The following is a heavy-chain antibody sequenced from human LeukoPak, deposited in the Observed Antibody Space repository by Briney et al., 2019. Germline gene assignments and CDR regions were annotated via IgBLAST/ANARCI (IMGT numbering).Heavy chain of an antibody. V-gene: IGHV3-73*01. CDR2: ISSKVNTYAT. CDR1: GFTFSRST. J-gene: IGHJ4*02. Sequence: GGSLRLSCAVSGFTFSRSTMNWVRQASGKGLEWVGRISSKVNTYATAYAASVKGRFAISRDDSKNTAFLQMNSLKPEDTAVYYCTSQYNSGSGVIYWGQGTLVTVSS. CDR3: TSQYNSGSGVIY. D-gene: IGHD6-19*01.